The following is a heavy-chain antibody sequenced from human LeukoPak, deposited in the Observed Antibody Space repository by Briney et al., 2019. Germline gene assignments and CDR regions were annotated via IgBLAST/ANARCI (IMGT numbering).Heavy chain of an antibody. D-gene: IGHD3-22*01. V-gene: IGHV3-48*01. CDR2: ISSSSSTI. CDR1: GFTFSSYS. J-gene: IGHJ3*02. CDR3: ARARLTLYDSSAMEAFDI. Sequence: PGGSLRLSCAASGFTFSSYSMNWVRQAPGKGLEWVSYISSSSSTIYYADSVKGRFTISRDNAKNSLYLQMNSLRAEDTAVYYCARARLTLYDSSAMEAFDIWGQGTMVTVSS.